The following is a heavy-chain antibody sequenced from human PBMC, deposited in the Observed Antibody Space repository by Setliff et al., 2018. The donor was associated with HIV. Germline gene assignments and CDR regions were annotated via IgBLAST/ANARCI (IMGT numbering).Heavy chain of an antibody. Sequence: PVESLKISCKTSGYSFTTYWIGWVRQMPGKGLEWMALLYPGDSDIRYSPSFQSQVTVSADKSIGTAYLQWNSLKASDTALYFCARAPNSPYYSNFWYADHWGQGTLVTVSS. V-gene: IGHV5-51*01. CDR1: GYSFTTYW. CDR2: LYPGDSDI. CDR3: ARAPNSPYYSNFWYADH. D-gene: IGHD3-22*01. J-gene: IGHJ5*02.